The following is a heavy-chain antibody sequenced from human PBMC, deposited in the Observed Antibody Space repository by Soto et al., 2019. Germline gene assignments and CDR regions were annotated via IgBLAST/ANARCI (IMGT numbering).Heavy chain of an antibody. CDR1: GFTFSAYG. V-gene: IGHV3-23*01. CDR2: ISGIGRTI. CDR3: AKVRPSYYYGMDV. J-gene: IGHJ6*02. Sequence: GGSLRLSCVASGFTFSAYGIHRVRQAPGKGLEWVSSISGIGRTIYHADSMRGRFAISRDNSKNSLYLQLNNLRVDDTAAYYCAKVRPSYYYGMDVWGQGTTVTVSS.